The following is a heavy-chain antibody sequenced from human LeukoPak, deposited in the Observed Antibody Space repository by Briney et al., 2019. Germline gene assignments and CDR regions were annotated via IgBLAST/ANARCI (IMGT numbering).Heavy chain of an antibody. J-gene: IGHJ4*02. V-gene: IGHV1-2*06. Sequence: ASVRVSCKASGYTFTGYYIHWVRQAPGQGLERMGRINPNSGGTNYAQKFQGRVTMTRDTSISTAYMELSRLRSDDTAVYYCARDIVGIGYYDSSGHEDYCGQGSLVTVSS. D-gene: IGHD3-22*01. CDR3: ARDIVGIGYYDSSGHEDY. CDR2: INPNSGGT. CDR1: GYTFTGYY.